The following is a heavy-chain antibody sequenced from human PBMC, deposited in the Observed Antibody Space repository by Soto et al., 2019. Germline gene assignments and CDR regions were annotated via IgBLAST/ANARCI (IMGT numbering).Heavy chain of an antibody. CDR2: ISSNGGIT. J-gene: IGHJ4*02. D-gene: IGHD3-16*01. Sequence: EVQLVESGGGLVQPGGSLRLSCAASGFTFSSYDMHWVRQAPGKGLEYISAISSNGGITYYANSVKGRFTISRDNSKNXXXXXMXXXXAXDMXVXYXVRDTSFDYWGQGTLVTVSS. CDR1: GFTFSSYD. V-gene: IGHV3-64*01. CDR3: VRDTSFDY.